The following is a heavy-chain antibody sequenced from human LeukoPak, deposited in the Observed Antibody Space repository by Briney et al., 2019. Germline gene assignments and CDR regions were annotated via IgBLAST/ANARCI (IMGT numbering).Heavy chain of an antibody. J-gene: IGHJ6*02. Sequence: ASVKVSCKASGYTFTSYYMHWVRQAPGQGLEWMGIINPSGGSTSYAQKFQGRVTITRDTSASTAYMELSSLRSEDTAVYYCARDPARVVALYYYYGMDVWGQGTTVTVSS. V-gene: IGHV1-46*01. CDR3: ARDPARVVALYYYYGMDV. CDR2: INPSGGST. CDR1: GYTFTSYY. D-gene: IGHD2-15*01.